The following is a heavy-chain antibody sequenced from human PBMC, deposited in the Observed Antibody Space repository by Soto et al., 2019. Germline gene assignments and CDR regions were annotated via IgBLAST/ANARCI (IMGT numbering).Heavy chain of an antibody. CDR2: ISAYGANT. CDR1: GYTFATYG. CDR3: ARNQRLFDY. D-gene: IGHD1-1*01. Sequence: QVQLVQSGAEVKKPGASVKVSCKASGYTFATYGVTWVRQAPGKGLEWMGWISAYGANTHYAQKVPGRVTMTTDTSTNTAYMELRSLRSDDPAVYYCARNQRLFDYWGQGTLVTVS. J-gene: IGHJ4*02. V-gene: IGHV1-18*01.